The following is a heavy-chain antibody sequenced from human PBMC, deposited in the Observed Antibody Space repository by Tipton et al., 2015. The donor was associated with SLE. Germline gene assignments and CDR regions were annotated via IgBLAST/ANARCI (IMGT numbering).Heavy chain of an antibody. CDR1: GFTFSSYA. Sequence: GSLRLSCAASGFTFSSYAMSWVRQAPGKGLEWVSAISGSGGSTYYADSVKGRFTISRDNSKNTLYLQMNSLRAEDTAVYYYAKAPGGTGHCGGGCRYWGQGTLVTVSS. CDR3: AKAPGGTGHCGGGCRY. CDR2: ISGSGGST. D-gene: IGHD2-21*01. V-gene: IGHV3-23*01. J-gene: IGHJ4*02.